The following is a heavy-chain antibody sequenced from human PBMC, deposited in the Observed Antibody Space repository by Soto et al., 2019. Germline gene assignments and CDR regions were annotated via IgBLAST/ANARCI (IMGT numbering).Heavy chain of an antibody. V-gene: IGHV3-7*03. CDR2: IKQDGSEK. CDR3: ARDELRITMIVGDAFDI. Sequence: PGGSLRLSCAASGFTFSSYWMSWVRQAPGKGLEWVANIKQDGSEKYYVDSVKGRFTISRDNAKNSLYLQMNSLRAEDKAVDYCARDELRITMIVGDAFDIWGQGTMVTVSS. J-gene: IGHJ3*02. D-gene: IGHD3-22*01. CDR1: GFTFSSYW.